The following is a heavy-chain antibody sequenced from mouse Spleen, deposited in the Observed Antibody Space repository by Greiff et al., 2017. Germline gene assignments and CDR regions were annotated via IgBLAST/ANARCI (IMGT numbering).Heavy chain of an antibody. V-gene: IGHV1-39*01. Sequence: EVQLQQPGAELVMSGASVKLSCKASGYSFTDYNMNWVKQSNGKSLEWIGVINPNYGTTSYNQKFKGKATLTVDQSSSTAYMQLNSLTSEDSAVYYCARYYYGSSYDYYAMDYWGQGTSVTVSS. D-gene: IGHD1-1*01. CDR3: ARYYYGSSYDYYAMDY. CDR1: GYSFTDYN. J-gene: IGHJ4*01. CDR2: INPNYGTT.